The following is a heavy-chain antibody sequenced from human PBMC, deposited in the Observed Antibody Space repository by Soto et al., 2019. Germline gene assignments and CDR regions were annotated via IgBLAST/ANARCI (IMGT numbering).Heavy chain of an antibody. V-gene: IGHV3-7*01. D-gene: IGHD6-13*01. CDR1: GFTFSSYW. J-gene: IGHJ6*02. CDR2: IKQDGSEK. Sequence: EVQLVESGGGLVQPGGSLRLSCAASGFTFSSYWMSWVRQALVKGLEWVGNIKQDGSEKNYVDFVKGRFTISRDNAKNSLYLQMNSLRAEDTAVYYCARIASAGRGWDVWGQGTTVVVSS. CDR3: ARIASAGRGWDV.